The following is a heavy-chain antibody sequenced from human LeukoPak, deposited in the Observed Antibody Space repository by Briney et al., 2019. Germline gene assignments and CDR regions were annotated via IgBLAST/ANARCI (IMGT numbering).Heavy chain of an antibody. CDR3: AAGSSSSNFDY. D-gene: IGHD6-6*01. CDR1: GFTFGSYG. J-gene: IGHJ4*02. Sequence: GGSLRLSCAASGFTFGSYGMSWVRLAPGKGLEWVSAISASGGSTYYADSVKGRFTISRDNSKNTLYLQMNSLRAEDTAVYYCAAGSSSSNFDYWGQGTLVTVSS. CDR2: ISASGGST. V-gene: IGHV3-23*01.